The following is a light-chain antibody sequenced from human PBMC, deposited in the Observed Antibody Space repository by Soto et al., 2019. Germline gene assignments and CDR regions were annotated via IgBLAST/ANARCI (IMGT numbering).Light chain of an antibody. CDR1: SSNIGSNY. CDR2: EVS. J-gene: IGLJ1*01. V-gene: IGLV2-14*01. Sequence: QSVLTQPPSASGTPGQRVTISCSGSSSNIGSNYVYWYQHHPGKGPKLILYEVSNRPSGVSDRFSGSKSGNTASLSISGLQAEDEADYYCASYTSITTLYVFGTGTKVTVL. CDR3: ASYTSITTLYV.